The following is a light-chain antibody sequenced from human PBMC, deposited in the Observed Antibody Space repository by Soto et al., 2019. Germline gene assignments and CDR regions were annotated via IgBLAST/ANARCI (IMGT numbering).Light chain of an antibody. Sequence: IQITHSPSTLSASVVDRVTITFLASQGIGNALGWYQQKPGKPPKVLIYGASNLQSGVPPRFSGSGSGTDFTLAISSLQPEDSATYYCLKDINYPWKFGQGTKVDIK. J-gene: IGKJ1*01. CDR2: GAS. V-gene: IGKV1-6*01. CDR1: QGIGNA. CDR3: LKDINYPWK.